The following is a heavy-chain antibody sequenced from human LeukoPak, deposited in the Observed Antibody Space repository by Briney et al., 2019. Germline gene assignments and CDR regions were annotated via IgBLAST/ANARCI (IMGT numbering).Heavy chain of an antibody. CDR1: GFTFSSYA. J-gene: IGHJ4*02. V-gene: IGHV3-23*01. D-gene: IGHD2-2*01. CDR3: ARPVYCSTSGCRDY. CDR2: ISDSGSAT. Sequence: GGSLRLSCAASGFTFSSYAMTWVRQAPGKGLDWVSAISDSGSATGYADSVKGRFTISRDNSKSTLYLQLNSLRAEDTAVYYCARPVYCSTSGCRDYWGQGTLVTVSS.